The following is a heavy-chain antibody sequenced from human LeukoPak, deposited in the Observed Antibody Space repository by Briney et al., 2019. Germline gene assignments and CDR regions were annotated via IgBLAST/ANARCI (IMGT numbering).Heavy chain of an antibody. J-gene: IGHJ5*02. CDR1: GFSLTTSGVG. Sequence: SGPTLVNPTQTLTLTCTFSGFSLTTSGVGVGWIRQPPGKALEWLALIYWDDDKRYSPSLKSRLTITKDTSKNQVVLTMTNMDPVDTATYYCAHRPPVLRYFDWPRKVDWFDPWGQGTLVTVSS. CDR2: IYWDDDK. V-gene: IGHV2-5*02. CDR3: AHRPPVLRYFDWPRKVDWFDP. D-gene: IGHD3-9*01.